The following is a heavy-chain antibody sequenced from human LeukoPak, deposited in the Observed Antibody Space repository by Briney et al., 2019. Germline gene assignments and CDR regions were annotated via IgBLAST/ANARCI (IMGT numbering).Heavy chain of an antibody. D-gene: IGHD5-18*01. J-gene: IGHJ6*02. CDR3: TTDPPLQLNAHYYYYYGMGV. V-gene: IGHV3-15*01. CDR2: IKSKTDGGTT. Sequence: GGSLRLPCAASGFTFSNAWMSWVRQAPGKGLEWVGRIKSKTDGGTTGYAAPVKGRFTISRGDSKNTLYLQMNSLKTEDTAVYYCTTDPPLQLNAHYYYYYGMGVWGQGTTVTVSS. CDR1: GFTFSNAW.